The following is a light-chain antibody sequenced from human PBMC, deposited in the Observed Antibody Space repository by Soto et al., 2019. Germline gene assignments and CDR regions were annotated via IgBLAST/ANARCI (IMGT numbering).Light chain of an antibody. J-gene: IGKJ1*01. CDR2: GAS. CDR1: QSVSDPY. Sequence: EIVLTQSPGTLSLSPGERATLSCRASQSVSDPYLAWYQQKPGQPPRLLIYGASNRATGIPDRFSGSGSGTDFTLTVSRLEPEDFAVYYCQFGTLVWTFGQGTKVEIK. CDR3: QFGTLVWT. V-gene: IGKV3-20*01.